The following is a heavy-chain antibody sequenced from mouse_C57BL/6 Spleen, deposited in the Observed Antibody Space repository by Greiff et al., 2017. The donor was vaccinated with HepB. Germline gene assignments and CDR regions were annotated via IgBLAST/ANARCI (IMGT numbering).Heavy chain of an antibody. CDR1: GYAFSSYW. CDR3: ERGGAMDD. V-gene: IGHV1-80*01. Sequence: VQLVESGAELVKPGASVKISCKASGYAFSSYWMNWVKQRPGKGLEWIGQIYPGDGDTNYNGKFKGKATLTADKSSSTAYMQLSSLTSEDSAVYFCERGGAMDDWGQGTSVTVSS. J-gene: IGHJ4*01. CDR2: IYPGDGDT.